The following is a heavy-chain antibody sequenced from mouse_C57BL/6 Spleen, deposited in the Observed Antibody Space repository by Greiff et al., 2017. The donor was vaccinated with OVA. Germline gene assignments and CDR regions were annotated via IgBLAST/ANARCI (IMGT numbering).Heavy chain of an antibody. CDR3: ARQPPNYYGGSQDYYAMAY. CDR1: GFSLTSYG. D-gene: IGHD1-1*01. J-gene: IGHJ4*01. Sequence: QVQLKESGPGLVAPSQSLSITCTVSGFSLTSYGVHWVRQPPGKGLEWLVVLWSDGSTTYNSAFKSRLSFSTDNAKSQVVIKMSTLQTDNTTLYFWARQPPNYYGGSQDYYAMAYWGQGTSVPVS. CDR2: LWSDGST. V-gene: IGHV2-6-1*01.